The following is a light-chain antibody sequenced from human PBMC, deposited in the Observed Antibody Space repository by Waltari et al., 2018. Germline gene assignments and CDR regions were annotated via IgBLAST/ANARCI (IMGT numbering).Light chain of an antibody. CDR1: SSDVGSYNR. V-gene: IGLV2-18*02. CDR2: EVS. CDR3: SSYTSSSTVV. Sequence: QSALTQPPSVSGSPGQSVTISCTGTSSDVGSYNRVSWYQQPPGTPPKLSIYEVSNRPSWVADRFSGSKAGNTASLTISGLQAEDEADYYCSSYTSSSTVVFGGGTKLTVL. J-gene: IGLJ2*01.